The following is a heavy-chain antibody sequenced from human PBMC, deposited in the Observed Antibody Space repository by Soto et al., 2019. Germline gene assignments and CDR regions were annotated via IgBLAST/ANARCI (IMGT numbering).Heavy chain of an antibody. D-gene: IGHD6-19*01. J-gene: IGHJ4*02. V-gene: IGHV3-30*02. CDR3: AKALRIAVAGKDYFDS. Sequence: DSVKGRFTISRDNSKNTLYLQMNSLRAADTAVYYCAKALRIAVAGKDYFDSCGQGSLVTVSS.